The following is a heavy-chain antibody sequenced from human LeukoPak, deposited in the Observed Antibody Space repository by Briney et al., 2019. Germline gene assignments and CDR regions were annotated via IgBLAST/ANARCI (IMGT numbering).Heavy chain of an antibody. V-gene: IGHV1-2*02. CDR3: VSGSYGVSANGMDV. CDR1: GYTFTGYY. Sequence: ASVKVSCKASGYTFTGYYMNWVRQAPGQGLEWMGWINPNTGDINYAQKFQGRVTMTRDTSISTAYMELTILRSNDAAVYYCVSGSYGVSANGMDVWGQGTMVTVSS. D-gene: IGHD1-1*01. J-gene: IGHJ6*02. CDR2: INPNTGDI.